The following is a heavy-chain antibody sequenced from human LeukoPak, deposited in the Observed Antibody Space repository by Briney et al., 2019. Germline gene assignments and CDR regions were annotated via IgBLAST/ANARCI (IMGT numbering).Heavy chain of an antibody. J-gene: IGHJ5*02. CDR3: ARDLTPLVRSDL. CDR2: ISSSSTYI. Sequence: GGSLRLSCAASGFTFSAYSMNWVRQAPGKGLEWVSSISSSSTYIYYADSLKGRFTISRDNAENSLYLQMNSLRVEDTAVYYCARDLTPLVRSDLWGQGTLVTVSS. D-gene: IGHD3-10*01. V-gene: IGHV3-21*01. CDR1: GFTFSAYS.